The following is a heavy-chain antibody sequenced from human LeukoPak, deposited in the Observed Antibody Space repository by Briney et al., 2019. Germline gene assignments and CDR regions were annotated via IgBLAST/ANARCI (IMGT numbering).Heavy chain of an antibody. Sequence: SETLSLTCTVSGGSISGYYWSWIRQPPGKGLEWIGYICYSGSTSYNPSLKSRVTILVDTSKNQFSLKLSSVTAADTAVYYCAREGARWEPSFSAFDIWGQGTMVTVSS. D-gene: IGHD1-26*01. CDR3: AREGARWEPSFSAFDI. CDR2: ICYSGST. V-gene: IGHV4-59*01. CDR1: GGSISGYY. J-gene: IGHJ3*02.